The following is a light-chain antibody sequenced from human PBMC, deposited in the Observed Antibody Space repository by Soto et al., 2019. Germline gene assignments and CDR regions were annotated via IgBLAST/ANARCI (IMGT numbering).Light chain of an antibody. CDR3: QHYGGSPLYT. CDR2: GAS. V-gene: IGKV3-20*01. CDR1: QTVGSNY. Sequence: DIVLTQSPGTLSLSPGERATLSCRASQTVGSNYLAWYQQKPGQAPRLLMYGASSRATGIPDRFSGSGSGTDFTLTISRLEPEDFAVYYCQHYGGSPLYTFGQGTKLEIK. J-gene: IGKJ2*01.